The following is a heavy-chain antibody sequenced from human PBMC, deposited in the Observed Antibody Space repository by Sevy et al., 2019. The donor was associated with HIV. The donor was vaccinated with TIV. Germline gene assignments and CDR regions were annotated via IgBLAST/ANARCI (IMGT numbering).Heavy chain of an antibody. CDR1: GDSVSSNSAA. Sequence: SQTLSLTCAISGDSVSSNSAAWNWIRQSPSRGLEWLGRTYYRSKWYNDYAVSVKSRITIIPDTSKNQFSLQLNSVTPEDTAVYYCARSPPKYSSSLDPWSWFDPWGQGTLVTVSS. J-gene: IGHJ5*02. CDR2: TYYRSKWYN. CDR3: ARSPPKYSSSLDPWSWFDP. V-gene: IGHV6-1*01. D-gene: IGHD6-13*01.